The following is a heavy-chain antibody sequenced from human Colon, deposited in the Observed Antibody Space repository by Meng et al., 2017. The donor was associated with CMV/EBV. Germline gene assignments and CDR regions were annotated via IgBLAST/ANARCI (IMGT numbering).Heavy chain of an antibody. CDR2: IYPNDNDV. V-gene: IGHV5-51*01. J-gene: IGHJ5*02. Sequence: GESLKISCRGSGFTFTTYWIAWVRQVPGQGLEWMGIIYPNDNDVRYSPSFQGQVTISADKSISTAYLQWSSLKASDTAIYYCAGISDFWSGKNWFDPWGQGTLVTVSS. CDR1: GFTFTTYW. D-gene: IGHD3-3*01. CDR3: AGISDFWSGKNWFDP.